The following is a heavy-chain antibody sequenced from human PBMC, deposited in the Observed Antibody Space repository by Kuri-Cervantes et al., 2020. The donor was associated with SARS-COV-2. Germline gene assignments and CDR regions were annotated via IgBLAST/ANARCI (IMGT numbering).Heavy chain of an antibody. CDR3: ARRFHQYQLPHWYFDL. Sequence: GESLKISCAASGFTFSNYWMSWVRQAPGKGLEWVANIKQDGSEKYYVGSVKGRFTISRDNAKNSLYLQMNSLRAEDTAVYYCARRFHQYQLPHWYFDLWGRGTLVTVSS. D-gene: IGHD2-2*01. CDR2: IKQDGSEK. J-gene: IGHJ2*01. V-gene: IGHV3-7*01. CDR1: GFTFSNYW.